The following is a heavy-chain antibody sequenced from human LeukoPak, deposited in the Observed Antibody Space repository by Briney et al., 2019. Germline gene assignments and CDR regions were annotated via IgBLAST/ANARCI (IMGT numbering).Heavy chain of an antibody. CDR3: AKRVMITFGGVIAYASFDY. V-gene: IGHV3-23*01. J-gene: IGHJ4*02. Sequence: GGSLRLSCAASGFTFSSYAMSWVRQAPGKGLEWVSAISGSGGSTYYADSVKGRFTISRDNSKNTLYLQMNSLRAEDTAVYYCAKRVMITFGGVIAYASFDYWGQGTLVTVSS. D-gene: IGHD3-16*02. CDR1: GFTFSSYA. CDR2: ISGSGGST.